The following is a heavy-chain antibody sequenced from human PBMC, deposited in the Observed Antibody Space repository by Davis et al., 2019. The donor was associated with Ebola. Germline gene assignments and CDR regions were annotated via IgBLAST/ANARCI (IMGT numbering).Heavy chain of an antibody. J-gene: IGHJ6*03. CDR2: IWYDGSNK. CDR3: AKPLSSTIPKYYYYMDV. V-gene: IGHV3-33*06. CDR1: GFTFSSYG. D-gene: IGHD2-2*01. Sequence: GESLKISCAASGFTFSSYGMHWVRQAPGKGLEWVAVIWYDGSNKYYADSVKGRFTISRDNSKNTLYLQMNSLRAEDTAVYYCAKPLSSTIPKYYYYMDVWGKGTTVTVSS.